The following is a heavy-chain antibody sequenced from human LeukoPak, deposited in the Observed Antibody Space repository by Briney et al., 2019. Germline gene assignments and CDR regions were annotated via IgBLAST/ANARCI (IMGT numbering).Heavy chain of an antibody. CDR1: GGTFSSYA. D-gene: IGHD3-22*01. V-gene: IGHV1-69*13. CDR3: ARGEYYYDSSGYYYSVFDY. J-gene: IGHJ4*02. CDR2: IIPIFGTA. Sequence: ASVKVSCKASGGTFSSYAISWVRQAPGQGLEWMGGIIPIFGTANYAQKFQGRVTITADESTSTAYMELSSLRSEDTAVYYCARGEYYYDSSGYYYSVFDYWGQGTLVTVSS.